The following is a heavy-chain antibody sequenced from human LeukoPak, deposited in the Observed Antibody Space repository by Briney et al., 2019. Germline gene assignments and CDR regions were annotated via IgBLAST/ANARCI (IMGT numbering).Heavy chain of an antibody. CDR2: VSPDGSTT. CDR3: AKYYNSGTYSLDY. Sequence: QPGGSLRLSCAASGFTFSSYWMHWVRQTPGKGLVWVSRVSPDGSTTYYADSVKGRFTISRDNAKNTPYLQMNSLRAEDTAVYYCAKYYNSGTYSLDYWGQGTLVTVSS. D-gene: IGHD3-10*01. J-gene: IGHJ4*02. V-gene: IGHV3-74*01. CDR1: GFTFSSYW.